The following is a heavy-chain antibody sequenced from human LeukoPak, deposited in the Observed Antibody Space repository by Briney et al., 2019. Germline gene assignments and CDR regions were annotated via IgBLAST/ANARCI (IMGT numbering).Heavy chain of an antibody. D-gene: IGHD2-8*01. V-gene: IGHV3-30*09. CDR2: VSYDGTDT. J-gene: IGHJ5*02. CDR1: GFTFTNYA. CDR3: VRVSGFCTNGVCPSFDP. Sequence: LRLSCAASGFTFTNYAMNWVRQAPGKGLEWVATVSYDGTDTSYADSVKGRFAIFRDNSKNTLYLQMNSLRTEATAVYYCVRVSGFCTNGVCPSFDPWGQGTLVTVSS.